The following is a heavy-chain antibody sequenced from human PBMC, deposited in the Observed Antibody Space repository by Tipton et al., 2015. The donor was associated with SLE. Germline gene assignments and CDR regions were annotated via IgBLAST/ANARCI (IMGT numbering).Heavy chain of an antibody. CDR1: GYTLTELS. V-gene: IGHV1-24*01. CDR2: FDPEDGET. Sequence: QLVQSGAEVRKPGASVKVSCEVSGYTLTELSMRWVRQAPGKGLEWMGGFDPEDGETIYAQKFQGRVTMTEETSTDTAYMELSSLRSEDTAVYYCATVWWELPRGWGQGTLVTVSS. CDR3: ATVWWELPRG. D-gene: IGHD1-26*01. J-gene: IGHJ4*02.